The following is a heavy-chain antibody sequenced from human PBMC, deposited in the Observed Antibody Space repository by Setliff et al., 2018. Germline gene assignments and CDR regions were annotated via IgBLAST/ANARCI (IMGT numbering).Heavy chain of an antibody. CDR3: LRLVRYCTKIACQATSGDEV. Sequence: ASVKVSCKASGYTLSNSILSWVRQSPGQGLEWVGWISAYNGKTYSAQKFQDRVTLTTHTSTNMGYLELRDLRSDDTAVYYCLRLVRYCTKIACQATSGDEVWGLGTLVTVS. J-gene: IGHJ4*02. D-gene: IGHD2-8*01. V-gene: IGHV1-18*01. CDR2: ISAYNGKT. CDR1: GYTLSNSI.